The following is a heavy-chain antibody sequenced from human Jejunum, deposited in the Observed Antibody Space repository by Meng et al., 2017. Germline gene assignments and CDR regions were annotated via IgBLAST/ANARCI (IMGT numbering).Heavy chain of an antibody. D-gene: IGHD3-10*01. CDR3: AREKGTITKIRGDVDY. Sequence: GASLKISCAASGFPFGDYSMSWLRQAPGKGLEWVAFIRIKRYGGTTEYAASVKGRFTISRDDSEAIAYLQMSSLKTEDTAVYYCAREKGTITKIRGDVDYWGQGTLVTVSS. CDR2: IRIKRYGGTT. J-gene: IGHJ4*02. CDR1: GFPFGDYS. V-gene: IGHV3-49*03.